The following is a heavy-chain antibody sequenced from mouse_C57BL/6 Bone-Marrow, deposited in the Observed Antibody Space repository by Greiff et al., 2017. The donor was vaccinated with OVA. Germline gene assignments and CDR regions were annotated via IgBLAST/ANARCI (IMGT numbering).Heavy chain of an antibody. CDR1: GYTFTSYW. CDR3: AREEPSYGKGIYYAMDD. D-gene: IGHD2-1*01. V-gene: IGHV1-55*01. CDR2: IYPGSGST. J-gene: IGHJ4*01. Sequence: QVQLQQPGAELVKPGASVKMSCKASGYTFTSYWITWVKQRPGQGLEWIGDIYPGSGSTNYNEKFKSKATLTVDTSSSTAYMQLSSLTSEDSAVYYCAREEPSYGKGIYYAMDDWGQGTSVTVSS.